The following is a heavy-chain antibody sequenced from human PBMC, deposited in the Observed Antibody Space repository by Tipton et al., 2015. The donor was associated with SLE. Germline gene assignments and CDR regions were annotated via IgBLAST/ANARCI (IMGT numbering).Heavy chain of an antibody. Sequence: QSGAEVKKPGASVRVSCEASGYSFTNYAMHWARQGPGQSLEWMGWINAGNGKTRYSQSFQDRLTFSRDTSASTIYMELSRLRSEDTAVYYCASTPYCGGDCDSWFDPWGQGTLVTVSS. J-gene: IGHJ5*02. V-gene: IGHV1-3*01. CDR2: INAGNGKT. CDR1: GYSFTNYA. CDR3: ASTPYCGGDCDSWFDP. D-gene: IGHD2-21*01.